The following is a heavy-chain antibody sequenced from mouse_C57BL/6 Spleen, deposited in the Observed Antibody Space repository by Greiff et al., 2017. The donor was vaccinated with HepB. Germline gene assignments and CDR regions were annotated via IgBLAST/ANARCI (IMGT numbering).Heavy chain of an antibody. CDR1: GYTFTSYW. J-gene: IGHJ2*01. V-gene: IGHV1-50*01. CDR3: SRSGKMVTTPVPFDY. Sequence: QVQLQQPGAELVKPGASVKLSCKASGYTFTSYWMQWVKQRPGQGLEWIGEIDPSDSYTNYNQKFKGKATLTVDTSSSTAYMQLSSLTSEDSAVYYCSRSGKMVTTPVPFDYWGQGTTLTVSS. CDR2: IDPSDSYT. D-gene: IGHD2-2*01.